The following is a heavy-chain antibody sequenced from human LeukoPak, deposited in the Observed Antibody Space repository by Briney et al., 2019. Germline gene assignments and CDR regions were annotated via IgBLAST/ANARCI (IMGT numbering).Heavy chain of an antibody. J-gene: IGHJ4*02. D-gene: IGHD6-19*01. CDR2: ISYDGSNK. Sequence: GGSLRLSCAASGFTFSSYGMHWVRQAPGKGLEWVAVISYDGSNKYYADSVKGRFTISRDNSKNTLYLQMNSLRAEDTAVYYCAIQGGAVAGHFDYWGQGTLVTVSS. CDR1: GFTFSSYG. V-gene: IGHV3-30*03. CDR3: AIQGGAVAGHFDY.